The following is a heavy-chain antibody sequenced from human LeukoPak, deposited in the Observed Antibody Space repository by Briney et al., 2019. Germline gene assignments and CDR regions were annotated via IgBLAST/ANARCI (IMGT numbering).Heavy chain of an antibody. CDR2: INHSGGT. CDR1: GGSFSGYY. J-gene: IGHJ4*02. D-gene: IGHD2-15*01. Sequence: SETLSLTCAVYGGSFSGYYWSWIRQPPGKGLEWIGEINHSGGTNYNPSLKSRVTISVDTSKNQFSLKLSSLTAADTAVYYCARGQRVVVAASAGVFDYWGQGTLVTVSS. V-gene: IGHV4-34*01. CDR3: ARGQRVVVAASAGVFDY.